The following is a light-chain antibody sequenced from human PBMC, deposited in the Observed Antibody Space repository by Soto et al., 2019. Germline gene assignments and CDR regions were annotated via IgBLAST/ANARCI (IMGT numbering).Light chain of an antibody. Sequence: QSVLTQPPSVSAAPGQKVTISCSGSSANIGNNYVSWYQQLPGPAPKLPIYGNNKRPSGIPDRFSGSKSGTSATLGITGLQTGDEADYYCGTWNNSLSPVVFGGGTKVTVL. J-gene: IGLJ2*01. CDR2: GNN. CDR3: GTWNNSLSPVV. V-gene: IGLV1-51*01. CDR1: SANIGNNY.